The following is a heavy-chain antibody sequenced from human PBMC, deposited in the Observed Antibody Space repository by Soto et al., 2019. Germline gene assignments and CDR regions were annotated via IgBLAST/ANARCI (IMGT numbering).Heavy chain of an antibody. V-gene: IGHV3-23*01. Sequence: GGSLRLSCAASGFTFSIYAMSWVRQAPGKGLEWVSVISGSGGRTYYADSVKGRFTMSRDNSKNTLYLQMNSLRAEDTAVYYCAKGALSTYFDWGQGTLVTVSS. CDR3: AKGALSTYFD. CDR1: GFTFSIYA. CDR2: ISGSGGRT. J-gene: IGHJ4*02. D-gene: IGHD3-9*01.